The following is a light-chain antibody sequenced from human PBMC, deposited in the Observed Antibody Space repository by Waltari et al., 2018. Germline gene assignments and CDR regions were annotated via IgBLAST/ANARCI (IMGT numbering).Light chain of an antibody. J-gene: IGKJ1*01. CDR1: QSISSSY. CDR3: QYYGTSLS. V-gene: IGKV3-20*01. CDR2: GAS. Sequence: EIVLTQSPGTLSLSPGEEATLSCRASQSISSSYLAWYQQKPGQAPRLLIYGASSRATGIPDRVSGSGSGTDFTLIIARLEPEDFAVYYCQYYGTSLSFGPGTKV.